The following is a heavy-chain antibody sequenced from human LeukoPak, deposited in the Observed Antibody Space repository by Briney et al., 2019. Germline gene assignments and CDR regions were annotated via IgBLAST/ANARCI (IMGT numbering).Heavy chain of an antibody. D-gene: IGHD4-11*01. CDR1: GFTFDDYG. CDR3: ARALSNYVDYYYYYMDV. CDR2: INGNGGNI. Sequence: PGGSLRLSCAASGFTFDDYGMSWVRQAPGKGLEWVSGINGNGGNIDYVDSVKGRFTISRDNAKNSLYLQMNSLRVEDTALYYCARALSNYVDYYYYYMDVWGKGTTVTVSS. V-gene: IGHV3-20*04. J-gene: IGHJ6*03.